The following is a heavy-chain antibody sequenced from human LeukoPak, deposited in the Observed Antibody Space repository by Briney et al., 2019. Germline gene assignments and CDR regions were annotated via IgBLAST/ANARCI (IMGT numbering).Heavy chain of an antibody. D-gene: IGHD6-19*01. Sequence: SVKVSCKASGGTFSSYAISWVRQAPGQGLEWMGGIIPIFGTANYAQKFQGRVTITTDESTSTAYMELSSLRSEDTAVYYCARVWQWLSYPPPHYYYMDVWGKGTTVTVS. J-gene: IGHJ6*03. CDR2: IIPIFGTA. V-gene: IGHV1-69*05. CDR3: ARVWQWLSYPPPHYYYMDV. CDR1: GGTFSSYA.